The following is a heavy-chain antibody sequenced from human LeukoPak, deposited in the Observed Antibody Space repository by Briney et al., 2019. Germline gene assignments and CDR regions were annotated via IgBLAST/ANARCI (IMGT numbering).Heavy chain of an antibody. D-gene: IGHD6-19*01. CDR3: ARQRDRAGTSFDL. V-gene: IGHV5-51*01. CDR1: GYMFTTYW. J-gene: IGHJ5*02. Sequence: GESLKISCKASGYMFTTYWIGWVRQMPGKGLEWMGIVYPDDSATKYRPSFQGQVIMSADKSLGTAYLQWTSLKASDTAMYYCARQRDRAGTSFDLWGQGTLVTVSS. CDR2: VYPDDSAT.